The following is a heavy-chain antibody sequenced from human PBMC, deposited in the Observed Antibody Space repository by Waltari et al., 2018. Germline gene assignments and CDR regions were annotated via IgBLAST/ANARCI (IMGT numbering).Heavy chain of an antibody. CDR2: ISSSSSYI. J-gene: IGHJ4*02. V-gene: IGHV3-21*01. Sequence: EVQLVESGGGLVKPGGSLRLSCAASGFTFSTSSMNWVRQAPGKGLEWVSSISSSSSYIYYADSVKGRFTISRDNAKNSLYLQMNSLRAEDTAVYYCARGMPDMTTVTLDYWGQGTLVTVSS. CDR3: ARGMPDMTTVTLDY. D-gene: IGHD4-17*01. CDR1: GFTFSTSS.